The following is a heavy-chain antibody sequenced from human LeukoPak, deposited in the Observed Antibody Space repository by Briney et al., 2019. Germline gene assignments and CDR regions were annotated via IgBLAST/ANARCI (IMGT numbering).Heavy chain of an antibody. CDR1: GLTLSVYA. D-gene: IGHD4-17*01. Sequence: PGGSLRLSCAASGLTLSVYALVWVRQAPGKGLEWVSAITGSGAGTYYADSVKGRFTISRDNSNNMLYLQMNSLRAEDAALYYCAKDPNGDYVGAFDMWGPGTMVVVSS. V-gene: IGHV3-23*01. CDR2: ITGSGAGT. J-gene: IGHJ3*02. CDR3: AKDPNGDYVGAFDM.